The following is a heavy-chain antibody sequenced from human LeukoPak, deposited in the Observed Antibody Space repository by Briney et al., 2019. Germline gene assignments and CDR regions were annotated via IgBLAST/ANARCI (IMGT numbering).Heavy chain of an antibody. Sequence: GGSLRLSCAASGFTFSSYSMNWVRQAPGKGREWVSSISSSSSYIYYADSVKGRFTISRDNAKNSLYLQMNSLRAEDTALYYCAKDRDSSGYRESMDVWGQGTTVTVSS. J-gene: IGHJ6*02. D-gene: IGHD3-22*01. CDR1: GFTFSSYS. CDR3: AKDRDSSGYRESMDV. CDR2: ISSSSSYI. V-gene: IGHV3-21*04.